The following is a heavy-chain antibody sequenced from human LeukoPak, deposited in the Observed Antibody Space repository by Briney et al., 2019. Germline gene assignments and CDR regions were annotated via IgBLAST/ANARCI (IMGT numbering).Heavy chain of an antibody. V-gene: IGHV4-30-2*01. CDR1: GGSISSGGYS. J-gene: IGHJ4*02. CDR2: IYHSGST. CDR3: ARGLLFDY. Sequence: SETLSLTCTVSGGSISSGGYSWSWIRQPPGKGLEWIGYIYHSGSTYYNPSLKSRVTISVDRSKNQFSLKLSSVTAADTAVYYCARGLLFDYWGQGTLVTVSS.